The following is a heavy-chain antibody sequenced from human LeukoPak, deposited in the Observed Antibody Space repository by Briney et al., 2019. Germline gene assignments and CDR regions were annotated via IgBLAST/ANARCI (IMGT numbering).Heavy chain of an antibody. CDR1: GGSIAIRSYS. CDR3: ARSYQSWYYFDY. J-gene: IGHJ4*02. V-gene: IGHV4-39*01. D-gene: IGHD2-2*01. Sequence: PSETLSLTCTVSGGSIAIRSYSWGWIRQPPGKGLEWIGSIYYSGSSYYNSSLKSRVTIFVDTSKNQFSLKLSSVTAADTAVYYCARSYQSWYYFDYWGQGTRVTVSS. CDR2: IYYSGSS.